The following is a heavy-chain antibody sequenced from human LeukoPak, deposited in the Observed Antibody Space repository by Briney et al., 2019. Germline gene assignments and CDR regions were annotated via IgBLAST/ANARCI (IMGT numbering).Heavy chain of an antibody. Sequence: GGSLRLSCAASGFTFSSYDMSWVRQAPGKGLEWVSAISASGGSTYYADSVKGRFTISRDNSKNTLYLQMNSLRAEDTAVYYCAKKSSSSWYLEQDYWGQGTLVTVSS. CDR2: ISASGGST. V-gene: IGHV3-23*01. J-gene: IGHJ4*02. D-gene: IGHD6-13*01. CDR1: GFTFSSYD. CDR3: AKKSSSSWYLEQDY.